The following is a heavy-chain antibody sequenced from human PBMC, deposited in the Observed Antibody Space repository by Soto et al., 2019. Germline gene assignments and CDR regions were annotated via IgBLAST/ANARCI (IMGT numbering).Heavy chain of an antibody. CDR2: IYSGETT. J-gene: IGHJ4*02. D-gene: IGHD6-19*01. V-gene: IGHV3-53*05. CDR3: ARARAEWLTFDY. CDR1: GFNVNSDY. Sequence: GGSLRLSCAASGFNVNSDYMNWVRQTPGKGLEWVASIYSGETTYYADSVKGRFTISRDNPKNTLYLQMNSLRAEDTAVYYCARARAEWLTFDYWGQGTLVTVSS.